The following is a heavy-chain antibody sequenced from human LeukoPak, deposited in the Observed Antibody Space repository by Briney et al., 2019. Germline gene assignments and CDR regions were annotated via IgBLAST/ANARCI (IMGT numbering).Heavy chain of an antibody. Sequence: ASVKVSCKASGYTFTSYGISWVRQAPGQGLEWMGWMNPNSGNTGYAQKFQGRVTMTRNTSISTAYMELSSLRSEDTAVYYCARGPRTAMGTFFVYWGQGTLVTVSS. CDR3: ARGPRTAMGTFFVY. J-gene: IGHJ4*02. V-gene: IGHV1-8*02. CDR2: MNPNSGNT. D-gene: IGHD5-18*01. CDR1: GYTFTSYG.